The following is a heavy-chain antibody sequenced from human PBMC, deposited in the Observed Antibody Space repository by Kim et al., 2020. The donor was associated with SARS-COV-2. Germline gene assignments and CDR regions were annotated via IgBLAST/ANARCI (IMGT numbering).Heavy chain of an antibody. CDR3: ARTHDYGDSEDY. CDR1: GFTFSDYY. D-gene: IGHD4-17*01. Sequence: GGSLRLSCAASGFTFSDYYMSWIRQAPGKGLEWVSYISSSGSTIYYADSVKGRFTISRDNTKNSLYLQMNSLRAEDTAVYYCARTHDYGDSEDYWGQGTLVTVSS. J-gene: IGHJ4*02. V-gene: IGHV3-11*01. CDR2: ISSSGSTI.